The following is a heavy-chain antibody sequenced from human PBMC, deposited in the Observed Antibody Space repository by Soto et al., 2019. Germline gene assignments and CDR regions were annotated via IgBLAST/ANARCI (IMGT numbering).Heavy chain of an antibody. CDR1: GFTFSSYG. CDR3: ARGPMTTVTTWGDWYFDL. Sequence: QVQLVESGGGVVQPGRSLRLSCATSGFTFSSYGMPWVRQGPGKGLGWVAVIWYDGTNKYYADSVNGRFTISRDDSKNTLYLQMNSLRAEDTAVYYCARGPMTTVTTWGDWYFDLWGRGTLVTVSS. J-gene: IGHJ2*01. D-gene: IGHD4-17*01. V-gene: IGHV3-33*01. CDR2: IWYDGTNK.